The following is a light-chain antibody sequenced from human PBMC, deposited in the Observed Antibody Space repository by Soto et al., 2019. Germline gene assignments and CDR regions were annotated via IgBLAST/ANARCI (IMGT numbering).Light chain of an antibody. J-gene: IGLJ2*01. CDR3: SSYTDTSTVI. CDR1: RRDVGFFNY. CDR2: DVT. V-gene: IGLV2-14*03. Sequence: QSALTQPASVSRSPGKSITISCTGTRRDVGFFNYVSWYQQHPGEAPKLLIFDVTYRTSGVSTRFSGSKSGSTASLTISGLQAEDEADYYCSSYTDTSTVIFGGGTKLTVL.